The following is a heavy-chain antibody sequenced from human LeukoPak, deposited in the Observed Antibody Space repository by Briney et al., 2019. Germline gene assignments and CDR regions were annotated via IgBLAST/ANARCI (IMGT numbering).Heavy chain of an antibody. J-gene: IGHJ6*03. CDR2: ISKNGGNT. D-gene: IGHD1-26*01. CDR1: GFTLSIYA. V-gene: IGHV3-64*01. CDR3: ARVGEGRYYQYYYMDV. Sequence: RTGGSLRLSCAASGFTLSIYAMHGARQAPGKGVEYVSAISKNGGNTYYANSVKGRFSISRDNSKNPLYLKMGSLRTEAMAVYYCARVGEGRYYQYYYMDVWGKGTTVTVSS.